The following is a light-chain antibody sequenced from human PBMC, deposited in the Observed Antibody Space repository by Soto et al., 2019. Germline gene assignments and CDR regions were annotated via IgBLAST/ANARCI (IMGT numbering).Light chain of an antibody. CDR1: QSISSY. Sequence: DGQMTQSPCSLSTSVGDRVTITCRASQSISSYLNWYQQKPGKAPKLLIYAASSLQSGVPSRFSGSGSGTDFTLTISSLQPEDFATYYCQQSYSTLSWTFGQGTKVDI. CDR3: QQSYSTLSWT. CDR2: AAS. J-gene: IGKJ1*01. V-gene: IGKV1-39*01.